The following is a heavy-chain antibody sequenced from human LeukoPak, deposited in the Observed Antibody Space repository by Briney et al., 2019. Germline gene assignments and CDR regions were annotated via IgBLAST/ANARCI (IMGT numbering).Heavy chain of an antibody. J-gene: IGHJ4*02. Sequence: GGSLRLSCAASGFTFSSYWMSWVRQAPWKGLEWVANIKQDGSEKYYVNSVKGRFTISRDNAKNSLYLQMNSLRAEDTAVYYCARVDIVATIGEYYFDYWGQGTLVTVSS. V-gene: IGHV3-7*01. CDR2: IKQDGSEK. CDR3: ARVDIVATIGEYYFDY. D-gene: IGHD5-12*01. CDR1: GFTFSSYW.